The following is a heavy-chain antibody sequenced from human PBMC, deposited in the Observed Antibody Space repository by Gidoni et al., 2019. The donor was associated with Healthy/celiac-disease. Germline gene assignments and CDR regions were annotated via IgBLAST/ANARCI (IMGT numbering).Heavy chain of an antibody. D-gene: IGHD1-26*01. V-gene: IGHV3-7*04. CDR1: GFTFGSYW. CDR2: IKQDGSEK. J-gene: IGHJ6*02. CDR3: ARDRGGSYHYGMDV. Sequence: EVQLVESGGGLVQPGGSLRLSCAASGFTFGSYWMSWVRQAPGKGLEWVANIKQDGSEKYYVDSVKGRFTISRDNAKNSLYLQMNSLRAEDTAVYYCARDRGGSYHYGMDVWGQGTTVTVSS.